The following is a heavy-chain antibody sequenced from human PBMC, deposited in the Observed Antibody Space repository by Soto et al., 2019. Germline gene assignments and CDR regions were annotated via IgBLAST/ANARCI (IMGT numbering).Heavy chain of an antibody. D-gene: IGHD5-12*01. CDR1: GYAFTTYG. CDR2: ISAHNGNT. V-gene: IGHV1-18*01. J-gene: IGHJ4*02. CDR3: ARGGYGDY. Sequence: QVHLVQSGAEVKKPGASVKVSCKGSGYAFTTYGITWVRQAPGQGLEWMGWISAHNGNTNYAQQLQGRVTVTRDTSTSTAYMELRSMRAEDTAVYYCARGGYGDYWGQGALVTVSS.